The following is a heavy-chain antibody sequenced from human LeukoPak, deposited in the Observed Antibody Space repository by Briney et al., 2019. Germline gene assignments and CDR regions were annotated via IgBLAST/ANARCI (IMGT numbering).Heavy chain of an antibody. Sequence: WETLCLTCTVSGGSISSYYWSWIRQPPGKGLEWIGYIYYSGSTNYNPSLKSRVTISVDTSKNQFSLKLSSVTAADTAVYYCARGYDILTGSLPFDYWGQGTLVTVSS. D-gene: IGHD3-9*01. CDR1: GGSISSYY. V-gene: IGHV4-59*01. J-gene: IGHJ4*02. CDR3: ARGYDILTGSLPFDY. CDR2: IYYSGST.